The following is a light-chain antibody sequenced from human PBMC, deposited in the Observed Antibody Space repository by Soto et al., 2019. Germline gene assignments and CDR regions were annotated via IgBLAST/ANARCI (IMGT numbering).Light chain of an antibody. CDR3: QQQGT. CDR1: EFLSSSY. Sequence: EIVLTQSPGTLSLSPGERATLSCRASEFLSSSYLGWYQQKPGQAPRLFIYAASRRATGIPDRFSGSGFATEYTLTINTLEPEDFAVYYCQQQGTFGQGTKLEIK. J-gene: IGKJ2*01. CDR2: AAS. V-gene: IGKV3-20*01.